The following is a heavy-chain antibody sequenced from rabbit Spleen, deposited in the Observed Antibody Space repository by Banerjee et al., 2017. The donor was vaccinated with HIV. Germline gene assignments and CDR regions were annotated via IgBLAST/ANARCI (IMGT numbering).Heavy chain of an antibody. Sequence: QSLEESGGDLVKPGASLTLTCTASGFDFSSTDYICWVRQAPGKGLEWIACIDTGSSGSTWYASWAKGRFTISSHNAQNTLSLQLNSLTAADTATYFCVRGASSSGYYSLWGQGTLVTVS. J-gene: IGHJ3*01. CDR3: VRGASSSGYYSL. CDR2: IDTGSSGST. V-gene: IGHV1S40*01. D-gene: IGHD1-1*01. CDR1: GFDFSSTDY.